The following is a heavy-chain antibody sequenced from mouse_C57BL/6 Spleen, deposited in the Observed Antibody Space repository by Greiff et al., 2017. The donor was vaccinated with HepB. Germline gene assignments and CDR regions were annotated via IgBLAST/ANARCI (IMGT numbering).Heavy chain of an antibody. CDR1: GFTFSSYA. J-gene: IGHJ2*01. D-gene: IGHD2-4*01. V-gene: IGHV5-4*01. Sequence: EVQGVESGGGLVKPGGSLKLSCAASGFTFSSYAMSWVRQTPEKRLEWVATISDGGSYTYYPDNVKGRFTISRDNAKNNLYLQMSHLKSEDTAMYYCARDYDFFDYWGQGTTLTVSS. CDR2: ISDGGSYT. CDR3: ARDYDFFDY.